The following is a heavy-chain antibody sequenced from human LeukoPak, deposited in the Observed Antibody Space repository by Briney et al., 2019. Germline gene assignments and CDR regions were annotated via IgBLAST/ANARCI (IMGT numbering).Heavy chain of an antibody. CDR2: IYYSGNT. J-gene: IGHJ4*02. V-gene: IGHV4-39*01. CDR1: GVSISSSNSY. CDR3: ARQTGSGLFILP. D-gene: IGHD3/OR15-3a*01. Sequence: PSETLSLTCTVSGVSISSSNSYWGWIRQPPGKGLEWIGSIYYSGNTYYNASLKSQVSISIDTSRNQFSLRLTSVTAADTAVYYCARQTGSGLFILPGGQGTLVTVSS.